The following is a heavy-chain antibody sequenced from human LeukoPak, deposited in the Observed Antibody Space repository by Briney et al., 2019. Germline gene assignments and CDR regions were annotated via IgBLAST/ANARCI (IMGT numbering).Heavy chain of an antibody. CDR3: ATYAGSSSKYFQN. CDR2: IYPGDSDT. CDR1: GYSFLSNW. D-gene: IGHD3-10*01. V-gene: IGHV5-51*01. Sequence: GESLKISCKGSGYSFLSNWIGWVRQMPGEGLEWMGIIYPGDSDTRYSPSFQGQVTISADKSISTAYLHWSSLKASDTAIYYCATYAGSSSKYFQNWGQGTLVTVSS. J-gene: IGHJ1*01.